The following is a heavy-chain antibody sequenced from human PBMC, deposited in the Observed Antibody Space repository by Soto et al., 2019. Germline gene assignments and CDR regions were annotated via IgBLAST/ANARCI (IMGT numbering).Heavy chain of an antibody. CDR1: GGTFSSYA. Sequence: SVKVSCKASGGTFSSYAISWVRQAPGQGLEWMGGIIPIFGTANYAQKFQGRVTITADESTSTAYMELSSLRSEDTAVYYCARGNYYDSSGYYFSPSRPRQHPPLDYWGQGTLVTVSS. V-gene: IGHV1-69*13. D-gene: IGHD3-22*01. J-gene: IGHJ4*02. CDR2: IIPIFGTA. CDR3: ARGNYYDSSGYYFSPSRPRQHPPLDY.